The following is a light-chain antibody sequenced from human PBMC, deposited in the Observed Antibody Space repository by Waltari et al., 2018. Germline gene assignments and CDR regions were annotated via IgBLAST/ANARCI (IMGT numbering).Light chain of an antibody. V-gene: IGKV1-5*03. CDR2: KTS. CDR3: QQYNASPYT. Sequence: DIQMTQSPSTLSASIGDRVTIACRASQSVRRWLAWYQQKPGKAPKLLISKTSVLEPGVPSRFSGSGSGTDFTLTVSSLQPEDFATYFCQQYNASPYTFAQGTKSEI. J-gene: IGKJ2*01. CDR1: QSVRRW.